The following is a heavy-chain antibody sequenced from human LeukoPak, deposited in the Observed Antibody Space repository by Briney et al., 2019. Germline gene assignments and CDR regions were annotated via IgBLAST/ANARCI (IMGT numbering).Heavy chain of an antibody. CDR1: GGSISSSNW. J-gene: IGHJ4*02. CDR2: IYHSGST. CDR3: ARGGVTMVRGVINGVDY. D-gene: IGHD3-10*01. Sequence: KPSGTLSLTCAVSGGSISSSNWWSWVRQPPGKGLEWIGEIYHSGSTNYNPSLKSRVTISVDKSKNQFSLKLSSVTAADTAVYYCARGGVTMVRGVINGVDYWGQGTLVTVSS. V-gene: IGHV4-4*02.